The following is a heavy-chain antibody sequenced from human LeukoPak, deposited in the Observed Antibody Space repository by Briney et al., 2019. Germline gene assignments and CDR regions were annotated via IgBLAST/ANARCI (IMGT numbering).Heavy chain of an antibody. D-gene: IGHD2-15*01. Sequence: GGSLRLSCAASGFTFSSYAMHWVRQAPGKGLEWVAVISYDGSNKYYADSVKGRFTISRDNSKNTLYLQMNSLRAEDTAVYYCARDCSGGNCYDYWGQGTLVTVSS. CDR1: GFTFSSYA. CDR3: ARDCSGGNCYDY. CDR2: ISYDGSNK. J-gene: IGHJ4*02. V-gene: IGHV3-30-3*01.